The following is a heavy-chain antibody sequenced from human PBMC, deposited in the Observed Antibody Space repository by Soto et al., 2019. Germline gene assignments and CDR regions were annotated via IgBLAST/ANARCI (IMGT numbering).Heavy chain of an antibody. CDR2: IYWNDDK. J-gene: IGHJ4*01. D-gene: IGHD2-2*01. Sequence: QITLKESGPTLVKPTQTLTLTCTFSGFSLNTSGMGVGWIRQPPGKALEWLALIYWNDDKRYRPSLNSRLTIAKYTSKSQVVLTVTNVDPVDTATYYCAYTNLVVVPAATHNFDYWGQGILVTVSS. CDR3: AYTNLVVVPAATHNFDY. V-gene: IGHV2-5*01. CDR1: GFSLNTSGMG.